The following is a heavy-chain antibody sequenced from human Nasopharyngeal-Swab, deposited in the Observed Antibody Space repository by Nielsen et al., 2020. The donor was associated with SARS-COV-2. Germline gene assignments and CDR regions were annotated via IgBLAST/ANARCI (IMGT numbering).Heavy chain of an antibody. CDR3: ARDSKVRVVGFDY. Sequence: SLHPPCPAPGFPFRRSWLRWLRPAPGTGLEWVANIKQDGSENYYVDSVTGRFTSSRDNAKNSLYLQMNSLRAEDTAVYYCARDSKVRVVGFDYWGQGTLVTVSS. CDR2: IKQDGSEN. CDR1: GFPFRRSW. J-gene: IGHJ4*02. V-gene: IGHV3-7*01. D-gene: IGHD3-10*01.